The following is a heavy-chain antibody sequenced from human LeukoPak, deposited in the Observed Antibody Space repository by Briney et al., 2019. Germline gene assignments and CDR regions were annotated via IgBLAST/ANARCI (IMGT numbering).Heavy chain of an antibody. CDR2: ISGSGGST. D-gene: IGHD2-15*01. CDR3: AKEIVVVVAATDDAFDI. V-gene: IGHV3-23*01. CDR1: GFTFSSYA. Sequence: GGSLRLSCAASGFTFSSYAMSCVRQAPGKGLEWVSAISGSGGSTYYADSVKGRFTISRDNSKNTLYLQMNSLRAEDTAVYYCAKEIVVVVAATDDAFDIWGQGTMVTVSS. J-gene: IGHJ3*02.